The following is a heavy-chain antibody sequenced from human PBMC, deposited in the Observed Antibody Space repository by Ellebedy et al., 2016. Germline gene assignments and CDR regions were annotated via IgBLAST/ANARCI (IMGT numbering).Heavy chain of an antibody. CDR3: ARIGGSPLGALDI. CDR2: MYYSGST. J-gene: IGHJ3*02. D-gene: IGHD1-26*01. V-gene: IGHV4-38-2*01. CDR1: NYSISSGYY. Sequence: SETLSLTCAVSNYSISSGYYWGWIRKSPGKGLEWIGSMYYSGSTYYNPSLKSRVTISVDTSKNHVSLKLSSVTAVDTAMYYCARIGGSPLGALDIWGQGTMVTVVS.